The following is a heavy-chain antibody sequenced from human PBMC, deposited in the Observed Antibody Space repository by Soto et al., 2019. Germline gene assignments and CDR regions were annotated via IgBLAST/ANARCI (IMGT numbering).Heavy chain of an antibody. Sequence: PGGSLRLSCAASGFTFEDYAMHWVRQAPGKGLEWVSGISWNSGTIVYADSVKGRFTISRDNAKNSLYLQMNSLRGEDTALYYCAKDMRGGSSSSRYYYGLDVWGQGTTVTVSS. CDR2: ISWNSGTI. D-gene: IGHD6-13*01. CDR1: GFTFEDYA. CDR3: AKDMRGGSSSSRYYYGLDV. V-gene: IGHV3-9*01. J-gene: IGHJ6*02.